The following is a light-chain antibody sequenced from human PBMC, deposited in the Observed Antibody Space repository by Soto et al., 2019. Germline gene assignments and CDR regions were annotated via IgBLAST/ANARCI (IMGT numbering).Light chain of an antibody. V-gene: IGKV3-20*01. CDR2: GSS. CDR3: QQYGSSPPYT. J-gene: IGKJ2*01. Sequence: EVVLTQSPGTLSLSPGERATLSCRASQSVSNNYLAWYQQKPGQSPKLLIFGSSDRATGIPARFSGSGSGTDFTLTISSLEHEDFAVYYCQQYGSSPPYTFGQGIKLEIK. CDR1: QSVSNNY.